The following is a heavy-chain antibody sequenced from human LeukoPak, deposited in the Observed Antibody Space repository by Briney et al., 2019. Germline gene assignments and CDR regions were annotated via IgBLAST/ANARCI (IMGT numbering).Heavy chain of an antibody. CDR2: ISAYNGNT. CDR3: ARAALESITIFGVVKGPGMDV. D-gene: IGHD3-3*01. V-gene: IGHV1-18*01. CDR1: GYTFTSYG. J-gene: IGHJ6*02. Sequence: VASVKVSCKASGYTFTSYGISWVRQAPGQGLEWMGWISAYNGNTNYAQKPQGRVTMTTDTSTSTAYMELRSLRSDDTAVYYCARAALESITIFGVVKGPGMDVWGQGATVTVSS.